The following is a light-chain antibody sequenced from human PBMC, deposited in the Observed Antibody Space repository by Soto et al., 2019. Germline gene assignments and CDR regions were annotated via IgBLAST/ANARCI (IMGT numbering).Light chain of an antibody. CDR1: QYVGTR. CDR3: HQSQSWPRT. Sequence: EIVLTQSPATLSSSPGDTATLSCRASQYVGTRLAWYQHKPGQAPRLLIYYMSKRATGIPARFSGSGSGTDFTLTISNLAPEDFGVYYCHQSQSWPRTFGQGTKVEIK. V-gene: IGKV3-11*01. J-gene: IGKJ1*01. CDR2: YMS.